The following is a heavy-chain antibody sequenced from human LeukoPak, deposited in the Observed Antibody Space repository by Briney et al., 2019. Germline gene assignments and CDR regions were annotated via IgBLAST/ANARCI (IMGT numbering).Heavy chain of an antibody. Sequence: PSETLSLTCTVSGYSISSGYYWGWIRQPPGKGLEWIGSIYHSGSTYYNPSLKSRVTISVDTSKNQFSLKLSSVTAADTAVYYCAREVTGAVASVFDYWGQGTLVTVSS. CDR2: IYHSGST. CDR1: GYSISSGYY. CDR3: AREVTGAVASVFDY. J-gene: IGHJ4*02. D-gene: IGHD7-27*01. V-gene: IGHV4-38-2*02.